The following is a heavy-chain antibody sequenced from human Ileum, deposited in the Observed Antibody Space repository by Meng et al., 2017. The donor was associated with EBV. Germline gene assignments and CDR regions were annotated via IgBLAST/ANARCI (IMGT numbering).Heavy chain of an antibody. CDR3: ATDVGTVADH. CDR1: VGNFKTFV. J-gene: IGHJ4*02. Sequence: QVKGVQSGAYVKKPWFWVKRSGRASVGNFKTFVFSWVRLAPGQGLEWMGGVTPVFTSTLYAKHFKDRVTITADESTNTAFMELKNLQSDDTAIYYCATDVGTVADHWGPGTLVTVSS. V-gene: IGHV1-69*01. D-gene: IGHD4-23*01. CDR2: VTPVFTST.